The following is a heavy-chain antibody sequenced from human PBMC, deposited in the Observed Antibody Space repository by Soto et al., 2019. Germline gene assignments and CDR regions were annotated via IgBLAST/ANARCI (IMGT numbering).Heavy chain of an antibody. CDR1: GFIFSSYG. CDR3: AKEPGEPRDGMDF. Sequence: RGSLILSCAASGFIFSSYGMHWVLQAPGKGLEWVAVISYDGSNKYYADSVKGRFTISRDNSKNTLYLQMNSLRAEDTAVYYCAKEPGEPRDGMDFWGQGTTVSVSS. CDR2: ISYDGSNK. V-gene: IGHV3-30*18. J-gene: IGHJ6*02.